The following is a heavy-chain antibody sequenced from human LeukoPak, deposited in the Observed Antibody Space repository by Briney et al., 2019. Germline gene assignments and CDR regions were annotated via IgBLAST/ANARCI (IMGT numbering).Heavy chain of an antibody. CDR1: GFTFSDYY. J-gene: IGHJ4*02. CDR2: ISSSGSTI. CDR3: ARPMTTVVTASDY. Sequence: KPGGSLRLSCAASGFTFSDYYMSWIRQAPGKGLEWVSYISSSGSTIYYADSVKGRFTISRDNAKNSLYLQMNSLRAEDTAVYYCARPMTTVVTASDYWGQGTLVTVSS. V-gene: IGHV3-11*01. D-gene: IGHD4-17*01.